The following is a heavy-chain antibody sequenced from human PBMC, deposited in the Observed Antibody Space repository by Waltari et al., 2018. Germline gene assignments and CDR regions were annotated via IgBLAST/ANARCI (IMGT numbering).Heavy chain of an antibody. V-gene: IGHV3-30*02. Sequence: QVQLVESGGGVVQPGGSLRLSCAASGFTFSSYGMHWVRQAPGKGLEWVAVIRYDGSNKYNADCVKGQFTISRDNSKNTLYLQMNILRAEDTAVYYCAKEHWERWSGYPYFDYWGQGTLVTVSS. D-gene: IGHD3-3*01. J-gene: IGHJ4*02. CDR2: IRYDGSNK. CDR1: GFTFSSYG. CDR3: AKEHWERWSGYPYFDY.